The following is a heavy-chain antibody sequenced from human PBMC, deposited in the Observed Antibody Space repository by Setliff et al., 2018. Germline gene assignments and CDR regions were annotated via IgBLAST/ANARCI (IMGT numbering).Heavy chain of an antibody. CDR3: AISTIFGVVSPTPDAFDI. CDR1: GGTFSIYT. J-gene: IGHJ3*02. CDR2: IIPIFGTA. D-gene: IGHD3-3*01. Sequence: SVKVSCKASGGTFSIYTISWVRQAPGQGLEWMGRIIPIFGTANYAQKFQGRVTITADKSTSTAYMELSSLRSEDTAVYYCAISTIFGVVSPTPDAFDIWGQGTMVPVSS. V-gene: IGHV1-69*08.